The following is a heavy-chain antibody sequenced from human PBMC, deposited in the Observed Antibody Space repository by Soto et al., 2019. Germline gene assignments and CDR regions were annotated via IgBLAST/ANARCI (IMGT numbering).Heavy chain of an antibody. CDR1: GFTFSSYA. CDR3: GKDRYRYGYGLPCY. V-gene: IGHV3-23*01. D-gene: IGHD5-18*01. CDR2: ISGSGGST. Sequence: EVQLLESGGGLVQPGGSLRLSCAASGFTFSSYAMSWVRQAPGKGLEWVSAISGSGGSTYYADSVKGRFTISRDSPKNTLYLQMDSLRAEDTAVYYCGKDRYRYGYGLPCYWGQGTLVTV. J-gene: IGHJ4*02.